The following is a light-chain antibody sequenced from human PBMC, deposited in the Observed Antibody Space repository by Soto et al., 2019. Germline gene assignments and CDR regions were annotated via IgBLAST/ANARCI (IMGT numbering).Light chain of an antibody. CDR1: QSVFSS. CDR3: QQYHNWPA. Sequence: EIVMTHSPATLSVSPGDRATLSCRASQSVFSSLAWYQQKPGQAPRLLIYGAATRATGIPARFSGSGSGTEFTLTISSLQSEDFAVYYCQQYHNWPAFGQGTKVEIK. J-gene: IGKJ1*01. V-gene: IGKV3-15*01. CDR2: GAA.